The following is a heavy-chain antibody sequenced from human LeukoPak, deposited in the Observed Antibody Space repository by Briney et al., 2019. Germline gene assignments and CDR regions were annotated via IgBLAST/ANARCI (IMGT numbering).Heavy chain of an antibody. CDR2: ICGSGGST. CDR1: GFTVSSYY. J-gene: IGHJ4*02. Sequence: GGSLRLSCAASGFTVSSYYMRWVRQAPGRGLEWVSAICGSGGSTYYADSVKGRFTISRDNSKNTLYLQMNSLRAEDTAVYYCAKTGYSSSWYVHYYFDYWGQGTLVTVSS. D-gene: IGHD6-13*01. V-gene: IGHV3-23*01. CDR3: AKTGYSSSWYVHYYFDY.